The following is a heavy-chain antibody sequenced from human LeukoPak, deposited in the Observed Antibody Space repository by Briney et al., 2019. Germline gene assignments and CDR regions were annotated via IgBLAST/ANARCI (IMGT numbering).Heavy chain of an antibody. J-gene: IGHJ6*02. D-gene: IGHD4-17*01. V-gene: IGHV3-30*18. CDR1: GFTLSSYG. CDR3: AKGQTTVTTPDYYGMDV. CDR2: IPYDGSNK. Sequence: GGSLRLSCAASGFTLSSYGMHWVRQAPGKGLEWVAVIPYDGSNKYYAESVKGRFTISRDNSKNTVYLQMNSLRAEDTAVYYCAKGQTTVTTPDYYGMDVWGQGTTVTVSS.